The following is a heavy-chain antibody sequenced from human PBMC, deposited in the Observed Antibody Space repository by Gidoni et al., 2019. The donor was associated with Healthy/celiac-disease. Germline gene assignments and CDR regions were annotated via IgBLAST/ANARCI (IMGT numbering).Heavy chain of an antibody. V-gene: IGHV3-23*04. CDR3: AKMGGSSSWTFYYYGMDV. D-gene: IGHD6-13*01. CDR2: ISGSGGST. Sequence: EVQLVESGGGLVQPGGSLRLSCAAPGFTFSSYAMSWVRQAPGKGLEWVSAISGSGGSTYYADSVKGRFTISRDNSKNTLYLQMNSLRAEDTAVYYCAKMGGSSSWTFYYYGMDVWGQGTTVTVSS. CDR1: GFTFSSYA. J-gene: IGHJ6*02.